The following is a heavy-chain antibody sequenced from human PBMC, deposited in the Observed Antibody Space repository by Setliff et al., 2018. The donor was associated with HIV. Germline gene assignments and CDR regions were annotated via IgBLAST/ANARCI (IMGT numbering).Heavy chain of an antibody. D-gene: IGHD5-12*01. Sequence: SETLSLTCAVYGGSFREYYWSWIRQSPGKGLEWIGEINHSGSTHYNPPLKSRATISVDTSKNQFSLRLNSVTAADTAVYYCARGATLLPGYSDRWEYFYMDVWGKGTTVTV. CDR3: ARGATLLPGYSDRWEYFYMDV. V-gene: IGHV4-34*01. CDR1: GGSFREYY. CDR2: INHSGST. J-gene: IGHJ6*03.